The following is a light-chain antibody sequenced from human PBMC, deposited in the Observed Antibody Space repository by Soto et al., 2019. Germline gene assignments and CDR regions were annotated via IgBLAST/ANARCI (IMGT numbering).Light chain of an antibody. CDR2: DAS. Sequence: DIQLTQSPSSLSASVGDRVTSTCQASQDINKYLNWYQQKPGKAPKLLIYDASNLETGVPSRFSGSGSGTDFTLTISSLQPEDIATYHCQQYENLPITFGGGTKVDIK. CDR1: QDINKY. J-gene: IGKJ4*01. V-gene: IGKV1-33*01. CDR3: QQYENLPIT.